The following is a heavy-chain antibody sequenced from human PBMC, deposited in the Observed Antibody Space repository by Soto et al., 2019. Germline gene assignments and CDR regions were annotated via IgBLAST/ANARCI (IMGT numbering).Heavy chain of an antibody. CDR1: GFTFSNAW. D-gene: IGHD6-13*01. V-gene: IGHV3-15*07. Sequence: EVQLVEPGGGLVKPGGSLRLSCAASGFTFSNAWMNWVRQAPGKGLEWVGRIKSKTDGGTTDYAAPVKGRFTISRDDSKIPLYLQMNRLKTEDAAVYYCTTCGSSWNFDDWVRGNLVTVSS. CDR3: TTCGSSWNFDD. J-gene: IGHJ4*02. CDR2: IKSKTDGGTT.